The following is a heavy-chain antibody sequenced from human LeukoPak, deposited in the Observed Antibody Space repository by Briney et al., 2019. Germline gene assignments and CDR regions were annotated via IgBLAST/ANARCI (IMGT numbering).Heavy chain of an antibody. Sequence: GGSLRLSCAASGFTFSSYSMNWVRQAPGEGLEWVSSISSSSSYIYYADSVKGRFTISRDNAKNSLYLQMNSLRAEDTAVYYCARVERRITMIVVVNLDGGAFDIWGQGTMVTVSS. D-gene: IGHD3-22*01. CDR1: GFTFSSYS. CDR3: ARVERRITMIVVVNLDGGAFDI. CDR2: ISSSSSYI. J-gene: IGHJ3*02. V-gene: IGHV3-21*01.